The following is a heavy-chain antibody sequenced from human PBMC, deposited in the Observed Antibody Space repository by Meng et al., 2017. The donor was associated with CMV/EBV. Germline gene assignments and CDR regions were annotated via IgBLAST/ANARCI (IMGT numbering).Heavy chain of an antibody. Sequence: ASVKVSCKASGYTFTGSYMYWVRQAPGQGLEWMGWINPNSGGTKYAQKFQGRVTMTRDTSISTAYMEVSRLRSDDTAVYYCARDLEVAGYYYYGMDVWGQGTTVTVSS. J-gene: IGHJ6*02. CDR2: INPNSGGT. V-gene: IGHV1-2*02. CDR1: GYTFTGSY. D-gene: IGHD3-3*01. CDR3: ARDLEVAGYYYYGMDV.